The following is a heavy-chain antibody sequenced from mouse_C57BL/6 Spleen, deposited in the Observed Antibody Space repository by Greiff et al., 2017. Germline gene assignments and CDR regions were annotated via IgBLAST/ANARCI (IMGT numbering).Heavy chain of an antibody. J-gene: IGHJ4*01. CDR1: GYTFTSYW. CDR2: IDPNSGGT. Sequence: QVQLQQPGAELVKPGASVKLSCKASGYTFTSYWMHWVKQRPGRGLEWIGSIDPNSGGTKYNEKFKSKATLTVDKPSSTAYMQLSSLTSEDSAVYYCARGYSNCEVDYWGQGTSVTVSS. V-gene: IGHV1-72*01. D-gene: IGHD2-5*01. CDR3: ARGYSNCEVDY.